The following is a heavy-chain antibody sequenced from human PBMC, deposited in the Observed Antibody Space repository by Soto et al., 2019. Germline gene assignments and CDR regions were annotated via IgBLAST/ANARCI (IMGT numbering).Heavy chain of an antibody. CDR3: AREGRDGYIHWYFQH. CDR2: IIPIFGTA. J-gene: IGHJ1*01. D-gene: IGHD5-12*01. Sequence: ASVKVSCKASGVTFSSYAISWVRQAPGQGLEWMGGIIPIFGTANYAQKFQGRVTITADESTSTAYMELSSLRSEDTAVYDCAREGRDGYIHWYFQHWGQGTLVTVSS. V-gene: IGHV1-69*13. CDR1: GVTFSSYA.